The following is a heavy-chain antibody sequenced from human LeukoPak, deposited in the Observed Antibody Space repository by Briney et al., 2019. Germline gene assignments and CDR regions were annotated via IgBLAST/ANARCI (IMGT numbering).Heavy chain of an antibody. Sequence: PETLSLTCAVSGGSISSSSYYWGWIRHPPGKGLEWIGSIYYSGSTYYNPSLKSRVTISVDTSKNQFSLKLSSVTAADTAVYYCARGRTHRRLLGSNTEFDYWGQGTLVTVSS. CDR2: IYYSGST. V-gene: IGHV4-39*01. J-gene: IGHJ4*02. D-gene: IGHD1-26*01. CDR3: ARGRTHRRLLGSNTEFDY. CDR1: GGSISSSSYY.